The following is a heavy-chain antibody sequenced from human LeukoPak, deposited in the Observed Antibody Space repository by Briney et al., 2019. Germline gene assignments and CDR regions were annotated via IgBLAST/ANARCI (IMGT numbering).Heavy chain of an antibody. D-gene: IGHD4-23*01. CDR1: GFTFSSYW. V-gene: IGHV3-21*01. J-gene: IGHJ5*02. Sequence: GGSLRLSCAASGFTFSSYWMSWVRQAPGKGLEWVSAIIKSGSHIYYADSVKGRFTISRDNANNSLYLQMTGLRDEDTAVYYCARGRGGDNSNWFDPWGPGTLVTVSS. CDR3: ARGRGGDNSNWFDP. CDR2: IIKSGSHI.